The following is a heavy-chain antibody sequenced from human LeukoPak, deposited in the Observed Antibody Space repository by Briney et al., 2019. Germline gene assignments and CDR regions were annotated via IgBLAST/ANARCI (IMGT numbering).Heavy chain of an antibody. CDR3: VRSLWGLDY. CDR1: GFTFNTFD. J-gene: IGHJ4*02. Sequence: GRSLRLSCAASGFTFNTFDMHWVRQAPGKGLEWVSTISYSGGRTDYAVSVKGRFAISRDSSKNTLYLQMNSLGVEDTAVYYCVRSLWGLDYWGRGTLVTVSS. CDR2: ISYSGGRT. V-gene: IGHV3-23*01. D-gene: IGHD5-18*01.